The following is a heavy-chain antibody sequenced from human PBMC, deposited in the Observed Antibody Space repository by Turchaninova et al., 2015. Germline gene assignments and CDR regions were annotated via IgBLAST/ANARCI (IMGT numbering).Heavy chain of an antibody. V-gene: IGHV3-7*03. CDR1: GFTFSGPC. J-gene: IGHJ4*02. CDR3: ARGGTQDLDY. D-gene: IGHD2-15*01. Sequence: EVQLVESGGDLVEPGGSLRLSCVAFGFTFSGPCMSWLRQAPGEGLEWVANINPDGSGEYYADSVKGRFTISRDNAKNSLHLQINSLRVDDTAVYYCARGGTQDLDYWGQGTLVTVSS. CDR2: INPDGSGE.